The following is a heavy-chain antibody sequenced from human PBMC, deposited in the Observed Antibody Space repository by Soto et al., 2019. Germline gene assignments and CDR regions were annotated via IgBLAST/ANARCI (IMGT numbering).Heavy chain of an antibody. V-gene: IGHV1-2*02. J-gene: IGHJ4*02. CDR1: GYSFTGYF. CDR3: ARAHVRLKLGSSDY. D-gene: IGHD6-25*01. CDR2: SNPKSGVT. Sequence: QVQLVQSGAELKKPGASVKVSCKASGYSFTGYFMHWVRQVPGQGLEWMGWSNPKSGVTKYTRKSQGRVTMTRDTSISTAYRELTRLRSDDTAVYYCARAHVRLKLGSSDYWGQGTLVTVSS.